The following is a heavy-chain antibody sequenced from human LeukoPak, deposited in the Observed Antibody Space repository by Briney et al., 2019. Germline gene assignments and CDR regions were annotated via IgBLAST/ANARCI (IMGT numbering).Heavy chain of an antibody. J-gene: IGHJ6*03. CDR2: IIPIFGTA. D-gene: IGHD6-13*01. CDR1: GGTFSSYA. CDR3: ARDGAGYSSSWYPHYYYYYYMDV. V-gene: IGHV1-69*06. Sequence: ASVKVSCKASGGTFSSYAISWVRQAPGQGLEWMGGIIPIFGTANYAQKFQGRVTITADKSTSTAYMELSSLRSEDTAVYYCARDGAGYSSSWYPHYYYYYYMDVWGKGTTVTVSS.